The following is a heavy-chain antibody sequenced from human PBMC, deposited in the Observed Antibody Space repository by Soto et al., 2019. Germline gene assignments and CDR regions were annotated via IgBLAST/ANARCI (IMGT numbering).Heavy chain of an antibody. D-gene: IGHD2-21*01. CDR2: ISYDGSNK. V-gene: IGHV3-30*18. CDR3: AKATSATCTGSICYSFDY. Sequence: GGSLRLSCAASGFTFSSYGMHWVRQAPGKGLEWVAVISYDGSNKYYADSVKGRFTVSRDSSKNTLSLQMNSLRPEDTALYYCAKATSATCTGSICYSFDYWGQGTLVTVSS. CDR1: GFTFSSYG. J-gene: IGHJ4*02.